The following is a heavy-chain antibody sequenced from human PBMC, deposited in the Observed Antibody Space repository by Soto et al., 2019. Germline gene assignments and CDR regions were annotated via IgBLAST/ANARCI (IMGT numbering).Heavy chain of an antibody. V-gene: IGHV1-24*01. CDR2: FDPEDGET. CDR3: ARDLQADY. CDR1: GYTLTELS. J-gene: IGHJ4*02. Sequence: GASVKVSCKVSGYTLTELSMHWVRQAPGKGLEWMGGFDPEDGETIYAQKFQGRVTITRDTSASTAYMELSSLRSEDTAVYYCARDLQADYWGQGTLVTVSS.